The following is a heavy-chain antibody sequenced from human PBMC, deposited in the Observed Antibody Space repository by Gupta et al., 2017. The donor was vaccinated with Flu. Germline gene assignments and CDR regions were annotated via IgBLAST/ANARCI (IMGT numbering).Heavy chain of an antibody. J-gene: IGHJ6*02. CDR1: TFSSYW. V-gene: IGHV3-7*04. D-gene: IGHD3-3*01. CDR2: IKQDGSEK. Sequence: TFSSYWMSWVRQAPGKGLEWVANIKQDGSEKYYVDSVKGRFTISRDNAKNSLYLQMNSLRAEDTAVYYCARDHDWSGYYPLTYYYYGMDVWGQGTTVTVSS. CDR3: ARDHDWSGYYPLTYYYYGMDV.